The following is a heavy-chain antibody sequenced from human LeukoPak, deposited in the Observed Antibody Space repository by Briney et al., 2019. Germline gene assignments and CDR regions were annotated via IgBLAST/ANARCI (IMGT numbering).Heavy chain of an antibody. J-gene: IGHJ4*02. D-gene: IGHD5-24*01. CDR3: AKDRDGSFDY. CDR1: GFTFSPHG. Sequence: GGSLRLSCAASGFTFSPHGMHWVRQAPGRGLEWVSGISSSGGSTYSADSVKGRFTISRDNSKNTLYLQMNSLRAEDTALYYCAKDRDGSFDYWGQGTLVTVSS. V-gene: IGHV3-23*01. CDR2: ISSSGGST.